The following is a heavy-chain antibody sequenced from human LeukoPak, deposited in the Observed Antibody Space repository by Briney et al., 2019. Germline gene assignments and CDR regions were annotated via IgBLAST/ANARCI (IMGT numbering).Heavy chain of an antibody. Sequence: GESVKISCGVWGYRFTSYWIGWVREMPGKRLEWMGIIYPGDSDTRYSPSFQGQVTISADKSISTAYLQWSSLKASDTAMYYCARRYYGSGSYYNWFDPWGQGTLVTVSS. CDR3: ARRYYGSGSYYNWFDP. D-gene: IGHD3-10*01. J-gene: IGHJ5*02. CDR1: GYRFTSYW. V-gene: IGHV5-51*01. CDR2: IYPGDSDT.